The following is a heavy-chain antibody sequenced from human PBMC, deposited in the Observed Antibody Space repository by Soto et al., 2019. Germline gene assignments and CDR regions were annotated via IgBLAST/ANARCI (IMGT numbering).Heavy chain of an antibody. CDR3: XXXXXXXXXXXXXXXXXY. V-gene: IGHV3-30*03. Sequence: ESGGGVVQPGRSLRLSCAASGFTFSSYGMHWVRQAPGKGLEWVAVISYDGSNXXXXDXVKGRFTISRDNSKNTLYLQMXXXXXXXXXXXXXXXXXXXXXXXXXXXXXXYWGQGTLVTVSS. CDR2: ISYDGSNX. J-gene: IGHJ4*02. CDR1: GFTFSSYG.